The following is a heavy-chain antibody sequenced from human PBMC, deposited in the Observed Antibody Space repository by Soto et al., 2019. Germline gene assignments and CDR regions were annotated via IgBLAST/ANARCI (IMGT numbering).Heavy chain of an antibody. CDR3: ARCIQQDYYYGMDV. CDR2: ISDDNGNT. CDR1: GYTFYSHS. D-gene: IGHD5-18*01. Sequence: QAQLVQSGAEVKKPGASVKVSCKASGYTFYSHSISWVRQAPGQGLEWMGRISDDNGNTKYAQKFRGRVTMTTDTSTSTVYMELRNLRSDDTAVYYCARCIQQDYYYGMDVWGQGTTVTVS. J-gene: IGHJ6*02. V-gene: IGHV1-18*01.